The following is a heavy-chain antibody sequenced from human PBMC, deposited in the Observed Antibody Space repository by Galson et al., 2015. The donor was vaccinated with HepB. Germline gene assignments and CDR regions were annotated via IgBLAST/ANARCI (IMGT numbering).Heavy chain of an antibody. CDR1: GFTFSSSA. J-gene: IGHJ6*02. V-gene: IGHV3-23*01. Sequence: SLRLSCAASGFTFSSSAMNWFRQAPGKGPEWVSGISGSGGSTYYADSAKGRFTISRDNSKNTLYLQMSSLRAEDTAVYYCAKIRSQDYYYHGMTSGAKGPRSPPP. CDR3: AKIRSQDYYYHGMTS. D-gene: IGHD1-26*01. CDR2: ISGSGGST.